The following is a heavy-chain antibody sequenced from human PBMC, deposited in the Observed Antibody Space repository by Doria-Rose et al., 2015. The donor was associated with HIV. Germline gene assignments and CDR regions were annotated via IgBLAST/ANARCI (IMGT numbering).Heavy chain of an antibody. J-gene: IGHJ4*02. CDR1: GVSLSSPGMG. CDR3: ARIKSSRWYHKYYFDF. CDR2: IFTNDER. D-gene: IGHD6-13*01. Sequence: ESGPVLVKPTETLTLTCTVSGVSLSSPGMGVSWIRQPPGKALEWLANIFTNDERSYQTSLTSRLTISRGTSNSQAVLTMTDMDPVDTATYYCARIKSSRWYHKYYFDFWGQGTLVIVSA. V-gene: IGHV2-26*01.